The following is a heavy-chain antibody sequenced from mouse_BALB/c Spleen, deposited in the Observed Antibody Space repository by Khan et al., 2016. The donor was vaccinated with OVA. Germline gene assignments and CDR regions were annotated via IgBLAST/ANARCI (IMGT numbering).Heavy chain of an antibody. Sequence: QVQLKESGAELVKPGASVKMSCKASGYTFINYWIPWVKQRPGQGLEWIGYINPSTGYTEYNQNFKDKATFTADKSSSTAYMQLSSLTSEDSAVYDGTGRDQRGEFDYWGQGTTLTVSS. CDR1: GYTFINYW. CDR3: TGRDQRGEFDY. CDR2: INPSTGYT. V-gene: IGHV1-7*01. J-gene: IGHJ2*01.